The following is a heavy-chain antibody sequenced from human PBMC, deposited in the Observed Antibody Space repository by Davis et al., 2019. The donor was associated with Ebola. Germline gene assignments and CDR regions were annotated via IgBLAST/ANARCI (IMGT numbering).Heavy chain of an antibody. V-gene: IGHV3-73*01. CDR2: IRSKANSYAT. D-gene: IGHD5-18*01. CDR1: GFTFSCSA. J-gene: IGHJ3*02. Sequence: GESLKISCAASGFTFSCSAMHWVRQASGKGLEWVGRIRSKANSYATAYAASVKGRFTISRDDSKNTAYLQMNSLKTEDTAVYYCARDAGTRNGYHDAFDIWGQGTTVTVSS. CDR3: ARDAGTRNGYHDAFDI.